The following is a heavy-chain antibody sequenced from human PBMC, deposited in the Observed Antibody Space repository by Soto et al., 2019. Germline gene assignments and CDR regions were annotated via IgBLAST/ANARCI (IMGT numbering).Heavy chain of an antibody. CDR1: GFSFGDSV. J-gene: IGHJ4*02. CDR2: IRSKAYGGTA. Sequence: SLRLSCATSGFSFGDSVLSWVRQAPGKGLEWVGYIRSKAYGGTAEYAASVTGRFTISRDDSKSIAYLQMNSLKTEDTAVYYCARDILTGYYSPPQDYWGQGTLVIVSS. CDR3: ARDILTGYYSPPQDY. V-gene: IGHV3-49*04. D-gene: IGHD3-9*01.